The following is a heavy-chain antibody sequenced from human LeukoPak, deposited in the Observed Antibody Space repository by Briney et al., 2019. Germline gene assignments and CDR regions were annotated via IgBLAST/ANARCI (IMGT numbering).Heavy chain of an antibody. CDR2: LIPIFGTP. Sequence: GASVKVSCKASGGTFSNYAINWVRQAPGQGREWMGGLIPIFGTPNYAQKFQGRVTVTADESTTTAYMELSSLRSEDTAVYYCAAWGRGSLWFGELSYWGQGTLVTVSS. CDR1: GGTFSNYA. D-gene: IGHD3-10*01. J-gene: IGHJ4*02. V-gene: IGHV1-69*13. CDR3: AAWGRGSLWFGELSY.